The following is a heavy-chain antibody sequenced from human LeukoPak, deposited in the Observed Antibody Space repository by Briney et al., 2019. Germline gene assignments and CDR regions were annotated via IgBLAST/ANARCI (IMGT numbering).Heavy chain of an antibody. D-gene: IGHD6-13*01. CDR2: IYYSGST. CDR3: ARCSSSWYGIYDAFDI. CDR1: GGSISSHY. J-gene: IGHJ3*02. V-gene: IGHV4-59*11. Sequence: SETLSLTCTVSGGSISSHYWSWIRQPPGKGLEWMGDIYYSGSTNYNPSLKSRVTISVDTSKNQFSLKLSSVTAADTAVYYCARCSSSWYGIYDAFDIWGQGTMVTVSS.